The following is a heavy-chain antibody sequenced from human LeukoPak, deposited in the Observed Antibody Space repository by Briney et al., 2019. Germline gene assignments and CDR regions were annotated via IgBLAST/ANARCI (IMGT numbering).Heavy chain of an antibody. CDR2: ISYDGSNK. D-gene: IGHD3-16*01. CDR1: GFTFSSYG. J-gene: IGHJ4*02. Sequence: GGSLRVSCAASGFTFSSYGMHWVRQAPGKGLEWVAVISYDGSNKYYADSVKGRFTISRDNSKNTLYLQMNSLRAEDTAVYYCAKEGIWLTFGGATTHWGQGTLVTVSS. CDR3: AKEGIWLTFGGATTH. V-gene: IGHV3-30*18.